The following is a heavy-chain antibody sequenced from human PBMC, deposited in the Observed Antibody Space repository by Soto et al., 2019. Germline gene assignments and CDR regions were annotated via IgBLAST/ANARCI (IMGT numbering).Heavy chain of an antibody. Sequence: SETLSLTCTVSGGSISSYYWSWIRQPPGKGLEWIGYIYYSGSTNYNPSLKSRVTISVDTSKNQFSLKLSSVTAADTAVYYCARLHPAIAVAGPNRFDPWGQGTLVTVSS. CDR3: ARLHPAIAVAGPNRFDP. D-gene: IGHD6-19*01. V-gene: IGHV4-59*08. CDR1: GGSISSYY. CDR2: IYYSGST. J-gene: IGHJ5*02.